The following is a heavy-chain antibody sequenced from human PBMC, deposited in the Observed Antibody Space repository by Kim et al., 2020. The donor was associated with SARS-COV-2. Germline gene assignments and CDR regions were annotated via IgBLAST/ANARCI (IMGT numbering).Heavy chain of an antibody. Sequence: ASVKVSCKASGYIFTSNDINWVRQAPGQGLEWMGWMNPDSGNTGFAQKFQGRLTMTSNTSISTAYMELSSLRSEDTAVYFCARGANWFRYWGQGTLGTVS. CDR2: MNPDSGNT. J-gene: IGHJ4*02. CDR3: ARGANWFRY. V-gene: IGHV1-8*01. D-gene: IGHD3-10*01. CDR1: GYIFTSND.